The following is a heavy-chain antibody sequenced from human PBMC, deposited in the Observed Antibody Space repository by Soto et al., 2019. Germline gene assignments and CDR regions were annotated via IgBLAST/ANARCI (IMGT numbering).Heavy chain of an antibody. CDR3: GSGPSTTWIDN. Sequence: QLQVQESGPGQVKPSQTLSLTCTVSGGSITSHHYYWGWIRQPPGKGLEWIGSIYSCGNTYYNPSLRSRLTIFVETAKNLISLKLSSVTAADSAIYYCGSGPSTTWIDNWGLGTQVSVSS. V-gene: IGHV4-39*01. D-gene: IGHD2-2*01. CDR1: GGSITSHHYY. CDR2: IYSCGNT. J-gene: IGHJ4*02.